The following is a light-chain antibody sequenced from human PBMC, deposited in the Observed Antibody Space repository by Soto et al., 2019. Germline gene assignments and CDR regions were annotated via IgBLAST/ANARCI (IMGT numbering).Light chain of an antibody. CDR1: QTISSW. J-gene: IGKJ5*01. Sequence: DIQMTQSPSTLSGSVGDRVTITCRASQTISSWLAWYQQKPGKAPKLLIYKASTLKSGVPSRFSGSGSGTEFALTISSLQPDDFAVYYCQQYGSSLITFGQGTRLEIK. CDR3: QQYGSSLIT. V-gene: IGKV1-5*03. CDR2: KAS.